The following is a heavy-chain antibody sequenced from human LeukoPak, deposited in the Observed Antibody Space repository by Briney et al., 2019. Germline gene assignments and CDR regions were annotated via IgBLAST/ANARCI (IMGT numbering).Heavy chain of an antibody. J-gene: IGHJ5*02. CDR2: ISSSGAIA. V-gene: IGHV3-23*01. CDR1: GFTFRDAA. Sequence: GGSLTLSCAASGFTFRDAAMTWVRQAPGKGLESVSLISSSGAIAYYADSVKGRFTISRDNSKNTLYLQINNLRGEDTAEYYCAKDMELASWGQGTLVTVSS. D-gene: IGHD5-24*01. CDR3: AKDMELAS.